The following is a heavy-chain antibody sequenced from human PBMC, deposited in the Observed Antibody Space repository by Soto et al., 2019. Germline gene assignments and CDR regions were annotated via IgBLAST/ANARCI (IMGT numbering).Heavy chain of an antibody. D-gene: IGHD3-22*01. CDR3: ARVPGYDSSGVFDY. CDR1: GGTFSSYA. Sequence: EASVKVSCKASGGTFSSYAISWVRQAPGQGLEWMGGIIPIFGTANYAQKFQGRVTITADDSTSTAYMELSSLRSEDTAVYYCARVPGYDSSGVFDYWGQGTLVTVSS. J-gene: IGHJ4*02. V-gene: IGHV1-69*13. CDR2: IIPIFGTA.